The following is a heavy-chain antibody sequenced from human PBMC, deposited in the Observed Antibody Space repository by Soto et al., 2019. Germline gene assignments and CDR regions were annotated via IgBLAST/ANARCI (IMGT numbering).Heavy chain of an antibody. CDR1: GFTFNTYA. Sequence: GGSLRLSCAASGFTFNTYAMSWVRQAPGKGLEWVSGISGSGGSTYYADSVKGRFTISRDNFKNTLYLQMNSLRAEDTAVYYCAKAWFSYYYYMDVWGKGTTVTVSS. CDR2: ISGSGGST. V-gene: IGHV3-23*01. D-gene: IGHD3-10*01. J-gene: IGHJ6*03. CDR3: AKAWFSYYYYMDV.